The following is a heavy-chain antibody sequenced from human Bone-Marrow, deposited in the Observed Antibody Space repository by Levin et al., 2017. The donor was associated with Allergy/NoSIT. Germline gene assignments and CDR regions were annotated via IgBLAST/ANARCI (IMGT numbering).Heavy chain of an antibody. CDR1: GFTFHNSW. CDR3: VRDRDWCVTDY. J-gene: IGHJ4*02. V-gene: IGHV3-7*01. CDR2: IKGDESQK. Sequence: GGSLRLSCVASGFTFHNSWMSWVRQAPGKGLEWVANIKGDESQKKYVDSVRGRFTISRDNAKSSLYLQMNSLRAEDTAVYYCVRDRDWCVTDYWGQGTLVTVSP. D-gene: IGHD3-9*01.